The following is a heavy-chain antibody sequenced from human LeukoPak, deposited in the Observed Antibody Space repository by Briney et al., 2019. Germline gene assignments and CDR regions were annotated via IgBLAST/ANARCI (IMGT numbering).Heavy chain of an antibody. CDR2: IYYSGST. CDR1: GYSISSSNW. D-gene: IGHD3-22*01. CDR3: ARTYYYDSSGYYFPGAFDI. J-gene: IGHJ3*02. V-gene: IGHV4-28*01. Sequence: PSETLSLTCAVSGYSISSSNWWGWIRQPPGKGLEWIGYIYYSGSTYYNPSLKSRVTMSVDTSKNQFSLKLSSVTAVDTAVYYCARTYYYDSSGYYFPGAFDIWGHGTMVTVSS.